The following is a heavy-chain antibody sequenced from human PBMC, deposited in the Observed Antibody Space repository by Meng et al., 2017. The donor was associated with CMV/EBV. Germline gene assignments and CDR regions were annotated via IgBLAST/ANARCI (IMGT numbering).Heavy chain of an antibody. CDR3: ARAPIGDYVWGSYRYGWFDP. D-gene: IGHD3-16*02. J-gene: IGHJ5*02. CDR1: SSYA. Sequence: SSYAISWVRQAPGQGLEWMGGIIPIFGTASYAQKFQGRVTITADKSTSTAYMELSSLRSEDTAVYYCARAPIGDYVWGSYRYGWFDPWGQGTLVTVS. V-gene: IGHV1-69*06. CDR2: IIPIFGTA.